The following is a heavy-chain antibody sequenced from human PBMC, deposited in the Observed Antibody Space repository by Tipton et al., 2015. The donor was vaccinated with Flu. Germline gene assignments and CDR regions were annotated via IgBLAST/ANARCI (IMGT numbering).Heavy chain of an antibody. CDR3: AREGSLRYFDWIPSNWFDP. CDR2: IYYSGTT. J-gene: IGHJ5*02. D-gene: IGHD3-9*01. V-gene: IGHV4-39*07. Sequence: PGLVKPSETLSLTCTVSGASLSTSTLYWGWTRQAPGKGLEWIGSIYYSGTTYYNPSLKSRVTISVDLSKNQFSLRLTSVTAADTAVYYCAREGSLRYFDWIPSNWFDPWGPGTPVAVSS. CDR1: GASLSTSTLY.